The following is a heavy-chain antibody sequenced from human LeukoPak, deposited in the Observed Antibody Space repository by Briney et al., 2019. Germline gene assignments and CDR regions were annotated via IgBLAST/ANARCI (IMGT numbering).Heavy chain of an antibody. CDR3: AADNLWLGAGEY. V-gene: IGHV1-58*01. D-gene: IGHD3-10*01. Sequence: TSVKVSCTASGFNFATSAVHWVRQARGQRLEWIGWIAIGSGNTNYAQQFQERVTITRDMPTSTAYIELNSLTSEDTAVYYCAADNLWLGAGEYWGQGALVTVSS. CDR2: IAIGSGNT. J-gene: IGHJ4*02. CDR1: GFNFATSA.